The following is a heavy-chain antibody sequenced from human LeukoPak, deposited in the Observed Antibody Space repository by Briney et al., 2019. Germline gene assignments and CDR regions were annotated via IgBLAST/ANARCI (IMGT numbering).Heavy chain of an antibody. CDR2: ITPFNGNT. V-gene: IGHV1-45*02. CDR1: GYTFTYRY. CDR3: ARAPYCTNGVCPFDY. J-gene: IGHJ4*02. Sequence: SVKVSCKASGYTFTYRYLHWVRQAPGQALEWMGWITPFNGNTNYAQKFQDRVTITRDRSMSTAYMELSSLRSEDTAMYYCARAPYCTNGVCPFDYWGQGTLVTVSS. D-gene: IGHD2-8*01.